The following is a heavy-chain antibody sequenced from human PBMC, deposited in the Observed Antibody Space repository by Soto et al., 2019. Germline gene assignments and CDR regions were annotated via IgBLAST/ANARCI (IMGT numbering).Heavy chain of an antibody. CDR1: GYTFTSYA. CDR2: INAGNANT. CDR3: ARAPSWYSFDY. Sequence: ASVKVSCKASGYTFTSYAIDWVRQAPGQRLEWMGWINAGNANTKYSQKFQGRVTITRDTSASTAYMELSSLRSEDTAVYYCARAPSWYSFDYWGQGTLVTVSS. V-gene: IGHV1-3*01. J-gene: IGHJ4*02. D-gene: IGHD6-13*01.